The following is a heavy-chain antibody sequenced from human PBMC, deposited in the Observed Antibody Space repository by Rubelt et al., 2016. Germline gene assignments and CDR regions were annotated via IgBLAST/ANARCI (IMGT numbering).Heavy chain of an antibody. V-gene: IGHV4-34*01. Sequence: VLLQQWGAGLLKPSETLSLTCAVYGGSFSGYYWSWIRQPPGKGLEWIGEINHSGSTNYNPSLKSRVTISVDTSKNQFSLKLSSVTAADTAVYYCARQKPPYYYDSSGYYPRAFDIWGQGTMVTVSS. D-gene: IGHD3-22*01. CDR3: ARQKPPYYYDSSGYYPRAFDI. J-gene: IGHJ3*02. CDR1: GGSFSGYY. CDR2: INHSGST.